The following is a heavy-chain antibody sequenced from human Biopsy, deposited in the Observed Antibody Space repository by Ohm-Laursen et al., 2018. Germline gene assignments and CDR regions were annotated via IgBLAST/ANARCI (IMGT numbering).Heavy chain of an antibody. D-gene: IGHD4-23*01. Sequence: SDTLSLTCPVSGGSFTGHYWSWTRQPPGKGLEWIGHISYTGYTSYNASLKSRVTISVDTSRNHFSLRLSSLTAADTAVYYCARGSNDFGGLYFPRWGQGTLLTVSS. J-gene: IGHJ4*02. CDR3: ARGSNDFGGLYFPR. CDR2: ISYTGYT. V-gene: IGHV4-59*11. CDR1: GGSFTGHY.